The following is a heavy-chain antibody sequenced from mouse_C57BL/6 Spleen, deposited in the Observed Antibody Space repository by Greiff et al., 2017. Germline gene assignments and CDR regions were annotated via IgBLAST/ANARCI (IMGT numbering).Heavy chain of an antibody. CDR3: ARPYDYDSYYFDY. CDR2: IDPSDSYT. CDR1: GYPFTSYW. J-gene: IGHJ2*01. V-gene: IGHV1-59*01. Sequence: QVQLQQPGAELVRPGPSVKLSCKASGYPFTSYWMPWVKQRPGQGLEWIGVIDPSDSYTNYNQKFKGKATLTVDTSSSTAYMQLSSLTSDDSAVYYCARPYDYDSYYFDYWGQGTTLTVSS. D-gene: IGHD2-4*01.